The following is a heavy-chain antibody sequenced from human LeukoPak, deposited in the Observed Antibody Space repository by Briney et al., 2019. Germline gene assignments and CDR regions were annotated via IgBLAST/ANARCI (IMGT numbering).Heavy chain of an antibody. Sequence: GGSLRLSCTVSGFTVSSNYMSWVRQAPGKGLEWVSFIYSDNTHYSDSVKGRFTISRDNSKNTLYLQMNSLRAEDTAVYYCAKVLWDYYGSGSYYNAAFDYWGQGTLVTVSS. CDR1: GFTVSSNY. V-gene: IGHV3-66*03. CDR3: AKVLWDYYGSGSYYNAAFDY. J-gene: IGHJ4*02. CDR2: IYSDNT. D-gene: IGHD3-10*01.